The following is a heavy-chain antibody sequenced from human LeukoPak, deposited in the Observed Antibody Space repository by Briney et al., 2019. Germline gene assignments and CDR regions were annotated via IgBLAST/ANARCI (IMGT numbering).Heavy chain of an antibody. V-gene: IGHV3-49*04. Sequence: GGSLRLSCTASGFTFGDYAMSWVRQAPGKGLEWVGFIRSKAYGGTTEYAASVKGRFTISRDDSKSIAYLQMNSLKTEDTAVYYCTRDALYCSSTSCYRSGVLNYWGQGTLVTVSS. CDR1: GFTFGDYA. J-gene: IGHJ4*02. CDR3: TRDALYCSSTSCYRSGVLNY. CDR2: IRSKAYGGTT. D-gene: IGHD2-2*01.